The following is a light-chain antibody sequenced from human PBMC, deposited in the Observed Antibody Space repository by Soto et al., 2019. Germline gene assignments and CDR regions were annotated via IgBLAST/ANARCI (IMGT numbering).Light chain of an antibody. Sequence: DIQMTKSPSSLSASVGDRVTITCRASQGISNYLAWYQQKPGKVPKLLIYAASTLLSGVPSRFSGSGSGTDFTLTIGSLQPEDVATYYCQKYNSAPPTFGQGTKVEIK. V-gene: IGKV1-27*01. CDR3: QKYNSAPPT. CDR2: AAS. J-gene: IGKJ1*01. CDR1: QGISNY.